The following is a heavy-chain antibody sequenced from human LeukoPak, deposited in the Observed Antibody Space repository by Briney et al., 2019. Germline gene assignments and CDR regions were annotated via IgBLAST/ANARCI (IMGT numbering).Heavy chain of an antibody. Sequence: GGSLRLSCAASGFTFSSYSMNWVRQAPGKGLEWVSSISSSSSYIYYADSVKGRFTISRDNSKNTLYLQMNSLRAEDTAVYYCATIPGSYAFDYWGQGTLVTVSS. J-gene: IGHJ4*02. V-gene: IGHV3-21*01. CDR1: GFTFSSYS. D-gene: IGHD1-26*01. CDR2: ISSSSSYI. CDR3: ATIPGSYAFDY.